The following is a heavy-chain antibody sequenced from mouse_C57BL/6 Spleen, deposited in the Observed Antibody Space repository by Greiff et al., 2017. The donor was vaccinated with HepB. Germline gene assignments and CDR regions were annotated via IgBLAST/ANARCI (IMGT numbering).Heavy chain of an antibody. D-gene: IGHD3-2*01. Sequence: QVQLQQPGAELVMPGASVKLSCKASGYTFTSYWMHWVKQRPGQGLEWIGEIDPSDSYTNYNQKFKGKSTLTVDKSSSTAYMQLRSLTSEDSAVYYCARSDSSLYYAMDYWGQGTSVTVSS. J-gene: IGHJ4*01. V-gene: IGHV1-69*01. CDR3: ARSDSSLYYAMDY. CDR1: GYTFTSYW. CDR2: IDPSDSYT.